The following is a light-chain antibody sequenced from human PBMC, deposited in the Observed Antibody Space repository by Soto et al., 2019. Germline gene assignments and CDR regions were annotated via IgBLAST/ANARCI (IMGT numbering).Light chain of an antibody. J-gene: IGLJ2*01. Sequence: SSELTQPPSVSVAPGKTARITCGGTNIGSKSVHWYQQKPGQAPVLVIYYDSDRPSGIPERFSGSNSGNTATLTISRVEAGDEADYYCQVWDSSSENVVFGGGTKLTVL. CDR2: YDS. V-gene: IGLV3-21*04. CDR1: NIGSKS. CDR3: QVWDSSSENVV.